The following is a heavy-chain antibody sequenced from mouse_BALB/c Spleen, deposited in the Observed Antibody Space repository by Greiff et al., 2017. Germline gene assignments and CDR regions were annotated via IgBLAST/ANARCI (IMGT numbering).Heavy chain of an antibody. CDR2: ISSGGSYT. J-gene: IGHJ3*01. Sequence: EVKVVESGGGLVKPGGSLKLSCAASGFTFSSYAMSWVRQSPEKRLEWVAEISSGGSYTYYPDTVTGRFTISRDNAKNTLYLEMSSLRSEDTAMYYCARGDATRAWFAYWGQGTLVTVSA. V-gene: IGHV5-9-4*01. D-gene: IGHD1-1*01. CDR1: GFTFSSYA. CDR3: ARGDATRAWFAY.